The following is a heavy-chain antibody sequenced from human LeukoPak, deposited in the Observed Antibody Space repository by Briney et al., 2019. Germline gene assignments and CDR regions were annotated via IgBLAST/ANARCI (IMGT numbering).Heavy chain of an antibody. Sequence: GASVKVSCKASGYTFTSYYMYWVRQAPGQGLEWMGIINPSGGSTSYAQKFQGRVTMTRDTSTSTVYMELSSLRSEDTAVYYCARDGAGDSPSDYLWDYWGQGTLVTVFS. D-gene: IGHD2-21*02. J-gene: IGHJ4*02. CDR2: INPSGGST. CDR1: GYTFTSYY. CDR3: ARDGAGDSPSDYLWDY. V-gene: IGHV1-46*01.